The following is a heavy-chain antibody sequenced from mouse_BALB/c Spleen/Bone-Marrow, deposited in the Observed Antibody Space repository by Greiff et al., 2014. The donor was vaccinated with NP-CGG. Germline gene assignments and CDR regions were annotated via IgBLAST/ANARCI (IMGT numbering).Heavy chain of an antibody. V-gene: IGHV1-7*01. CDR1: GYAFTSYW. D-gene: IGHD2-3*01. Sequence: VQVVESGAELAKPGASVKMSCKASGYAFTSYWMHWVKQRPGQGLEWIGYINPSTGYTEYNQKFKDKATLTADKSSSTAYMQLSSLTSEDSAVYYCARSEGYYEWFAYWGQGTLVTVSA. CDR3: ARSEGYYEWFAY. CDR2: INPSTGYT. J-gene: IGHJ3*01.